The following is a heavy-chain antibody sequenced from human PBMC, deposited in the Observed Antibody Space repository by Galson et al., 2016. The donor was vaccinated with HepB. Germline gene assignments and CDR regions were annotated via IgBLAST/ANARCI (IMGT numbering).Heavy chain of an antibody. CDR3: ARLEMATAFDFDL. V-gene: IGHV5-51*01. CDR2: IYPGDSDT. J-gene: IGHJ2*01. D-gene: IGHD5-24*01. Sequence: QSGAEVKKPGESLKISCKGSGYSFSNYWIGWVRQMPGKGLEWMGIIYPGDSDTKYSPSFQGQVTISADKSISTAFLRWSSLKASDNAMYYWARLEMATAFDFDLWGRGTLVTVSS. CDR1: GYSFSNYW.